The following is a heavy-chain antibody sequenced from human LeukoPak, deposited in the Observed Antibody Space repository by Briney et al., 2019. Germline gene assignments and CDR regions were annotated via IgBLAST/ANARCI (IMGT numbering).Heavy chain of an antibody. CDR2: FDSENNKM. J-gene: IGHJ4*02. CDR3: ATVRVYRSSGRSWGFFDY. D-gene: IGHD6-19*01. CDR1: EYSLSDLS. Sequence: GASVTVSCKISEYSLSDLSVHWVREAPGEGLEWMGGFDSENNKMVYSQKFQGRVTMTEDTSADTAYMELTSLRSEDTAVYFCATVRVYRSSGRSWGFFDYWGQGTLVIVSS. V-gene: IGHV1-24*01.